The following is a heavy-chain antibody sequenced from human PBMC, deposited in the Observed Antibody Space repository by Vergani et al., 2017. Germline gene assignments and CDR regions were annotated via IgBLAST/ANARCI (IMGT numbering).Heavy chain of an antibody. V-gene: IGHV4-59*01. D-gene: IGHD3-3*01. CDR1: GGSISSYY. CDR2: IYYSGCT. J-gene: IGHJ6*04. Sequence: QVQLQESGPGLVKPSETLSLTCTVSGGSISSYYWSWIRQPPGKGLEWIGYIYYSGCTNYNPSLKSRVTISIDTSKNQFSLKLSSVTAVYMAVYYCARAKYYDFWSGYYRHDHPENLDVWGKGTTVTVSS. CDR3: ARAKYYDFWSGYYRHDHPENLDV.